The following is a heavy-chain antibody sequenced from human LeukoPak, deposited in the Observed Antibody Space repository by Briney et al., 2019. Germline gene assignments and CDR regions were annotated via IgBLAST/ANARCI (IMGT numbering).Heavy chain of an antibody. D-gene: IGHD1-14*01. CDR3: ARQTGSTLGYYYYGMDV. CDR1: GYTFTSYG. V-gene: IGHV1-18*01. J-gene: IGHJ6*02. Sequence: GASVKVSCKASGYTFTSYGISWVRQAPGQGLEWMGWISAYNGNTNYAQKLQGRVTMTTDTSTSTAYMELRSLRSDDTAVYYCARQTGSTLGYYYYGMDVWGQGTTVTVSS. CDR2: ISAYNGNT.